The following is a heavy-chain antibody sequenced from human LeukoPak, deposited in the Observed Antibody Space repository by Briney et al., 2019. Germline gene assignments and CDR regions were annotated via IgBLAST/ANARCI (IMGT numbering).Heavy chain of an antibody. CDR1: GCTFTSYG. CDR2: ISAYNGNT. J-gene: IGHJ4*02. Sequence: ASVKVSCKASGCTFTSYGISWVRQAPGQGLEWMGWISAYNGNTNYAQKLQGRVTMTTDTSTSTAYMELRSLRSDDTAVYYCARVAGYSSGWYGYYFDYWGQGTLVTVSS. V-gene: IGHV1-18*01. CDR3: ARVAGYSSGWYGYYFDY. D-gene: IGHD6-19*01.